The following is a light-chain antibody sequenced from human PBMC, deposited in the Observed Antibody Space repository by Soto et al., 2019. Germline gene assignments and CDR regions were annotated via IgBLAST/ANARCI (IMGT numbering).Light chain of an antibody. J-gene: IGLJ2*01. CDR3: QAWDSSTAV. V-gene: IGLV3-1*01. Sequence: SYELTQPPSVSVSPGQTASITCSGDKLGDKYACWYQQKPGQSPVLVIYQDSKRPSGIPERFSGSNSGNTATLTISGTQAXXXXXXXXQAWDSSTAVFGGGTKVT. CDR1: KLGDKY. CDR2: QDS.